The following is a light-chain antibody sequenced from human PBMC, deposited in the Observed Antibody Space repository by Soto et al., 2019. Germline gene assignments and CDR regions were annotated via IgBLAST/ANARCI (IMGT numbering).Light chain of an antibody. V-gene: IGKV3-20*01. CDR3: QQYGQSIRP. Sequence: EIVLTQSPGTQSLSPGERATLSCRASQSVFNNYLAWYQQKPRQAPRVLIYGASSPATGIPDRFSCSGYWKIFTLNISTLELQDFAVYYPQQYGQSIRPYGQGSKVENK. CDR1: QSVFNNY. J-gene: IGKJ1*01. CDR2: GAS.